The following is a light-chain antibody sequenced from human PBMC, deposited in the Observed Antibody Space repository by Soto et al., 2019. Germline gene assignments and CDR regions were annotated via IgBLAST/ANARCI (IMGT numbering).Light chain of an antibody. V-gene: IGKV3-11*01. CDR2: DAS. Sequence: DIVLTQSPATLSLSPGERVTLSCRASQSVRSDLAWYQQKPGQAPRLLIHDASKRATDIPARFSGSGSGTDFTLTIRSLEPEDFAVYYCQQRSNWPPFTFGHGTRLEFK. J-gene: IGKJ5*01. CDR1: QSVRSD. CDR3: QQRSNWPPFT.